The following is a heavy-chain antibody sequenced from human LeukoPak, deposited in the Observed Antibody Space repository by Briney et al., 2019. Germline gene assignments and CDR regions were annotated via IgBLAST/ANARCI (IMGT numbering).Heavy chain of an antibody. V-gene: IGHV3-9*01. Sequence: QTGGSLRLSCAASGFTFDDYAMHWVRQAPGKGLEWVSGISWNSGSIGYADSVKGRFTISRDNAKNSLYLQMNSLRAEDAALYYCAKDTYYGSGSRPGDAFDIWGQGTMVTVSS. CDR2: ISWNSGSI. CDR3: AKDTYYGSGSRPGDAFDI. CDR1: GFTFDDYA. J-gene: IGHJ3*02. D-gene: IGHD3-10*01.